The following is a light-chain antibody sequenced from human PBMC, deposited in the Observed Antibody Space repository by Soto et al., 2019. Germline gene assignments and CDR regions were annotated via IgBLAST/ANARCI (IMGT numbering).Light chain of an antibody. J-gene: IGKJ1*01. V-gene: IGKV1-39*01. Sequence: DIQITQSPSALSASIGDGVTITCRASQSISSYLNWYQQKPGKAPKLLIYGAYSLQSGVPSRFSGSGSGTDFTLTISSLQPEDFATYYCQQSYGTPWTFGQGTKVDIK. CDR1: QSISSY. CDR3: QQSYGTPWT. CDR2: GAY.